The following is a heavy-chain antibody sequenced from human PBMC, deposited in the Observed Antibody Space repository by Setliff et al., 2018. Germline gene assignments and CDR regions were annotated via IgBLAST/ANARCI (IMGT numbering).Heavy chain of an antibody. CDR1: GFTFSSYT. CDR2: ISSSSSYI. J-gene: IGHJ4*02. CDR3: ARVYDSSGYSFDY. Sequence: GESLTISCAASGFTFSSYTMNWVRQAPGKGLEWVSSISSSSSYIYYADSVKGRFTISRDNAKNSLYLQMNSLRAEDTAVYYCARVYDSSGYSFDYWGQGTLVTVSS. V-gene: IGHV3-21*01. D-gene: IGHD3-22*01.